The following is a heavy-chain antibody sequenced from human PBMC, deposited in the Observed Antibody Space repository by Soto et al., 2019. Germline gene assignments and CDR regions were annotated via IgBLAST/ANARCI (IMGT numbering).Heavy chain of an antibody. D-gene: IGHD6-6*01. CDR3: ARVESSSSLGAFDY. J-gene: IGHJ4*02. CDR1: GFTFSSYA. CDR2: ISYDGSNK. V-gene: IGHV3-30-3*01. Sequence: QVQLVESGGGVVQPGRSLRLSCAASGFTFSSYAMHWVRQAPGKGLEWVAVISYDGSNKYYADSVKGRFTISRDNSKNTLYLQMNSLRAEDTAAYYCARVESSSSLGAFDYWGQGTLVTVSS.